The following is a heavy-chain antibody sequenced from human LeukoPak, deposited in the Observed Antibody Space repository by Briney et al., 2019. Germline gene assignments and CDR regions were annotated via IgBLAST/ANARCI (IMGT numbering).Heavy chain of an antibody. D-gene: IGHD6-6*01. CDR3: AKRGSSSSAFRSDY. CDR1: AFTSSSEA. Sequence: GRCLRLSCAPSAFTSSSEAMGWVRPAPGKGLGWVSSIRGSGDSTYYADSVKGQFTISRDNSKNTLFLQMNSLRAEDTAVYHCAKRGSSSSAFRSDYWGQGTLVTVSS. J-gene: IGHJ4*02. V-gene: IGHV3-23*01. CDR2: IRGSGDST.